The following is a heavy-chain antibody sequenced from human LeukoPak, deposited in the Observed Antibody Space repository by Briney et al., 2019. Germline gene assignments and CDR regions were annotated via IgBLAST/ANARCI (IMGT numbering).Heavy chain of an antibody. CDR1: GYTFTSYY. D-gene: IGHD5-24*01. CDR3: ARGAKRWLQFKTSVGFDY. Sequence: ASVKVSCKASGYTFTSYYMHWVRQAPGQGLEWMGIINPSGGSTSYAQKFQGRVTMTRDMSTSTVYMELSSLRSEDTAVYYCARGAKRWLQFKTSVGFDYWGQGTLVTVSS. CDR2: INPSGGST. V-gene: IGHV1-46*01. J-gene: IGHJ4*02.